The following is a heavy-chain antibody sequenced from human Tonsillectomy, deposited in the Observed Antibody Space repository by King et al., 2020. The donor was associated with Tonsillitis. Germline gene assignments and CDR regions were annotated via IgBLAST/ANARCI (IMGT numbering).Heavy chain of an antibody. J-gene: IGHJ4*02. CDR2: IYYSGST. Sequence: VQLQESGPALVKPSQTLSLTCTVSGGSINSGGNYWSWIRQRPGEGLEWIGYIYYSGSTYYSPSLQSRVTISVDMSKSQFSLKLSSVTAADTAVYYCARENMMVRGVGFDYWGQGTLVTVSS. CDR1: GGSINSGGNY. CDR3: ARENMMVRGVGFDY. V-gene: IGHV4-31*03. D-gene: IGHD3-10*01.